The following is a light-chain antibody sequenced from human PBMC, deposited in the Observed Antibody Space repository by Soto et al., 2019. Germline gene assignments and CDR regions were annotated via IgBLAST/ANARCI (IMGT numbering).Light chain of an antibody. CDR1: SSNIGAGYD. Sequence: QSVLTQPPSVSGAPGQRVTISRTGSSSNIGAGYDVHWYQQLPGTAPKLLISDNNNRPSGVPDRFSGSKSGTSASLAITGLQAEDEADYYCQSYDSSLSGSTVFGTGTKVTV. CDR2: DNN. V-gene: IGLV1-40*01. J-gene: IGLJ1*01. CDR3: QSYDSSLSGSTV.